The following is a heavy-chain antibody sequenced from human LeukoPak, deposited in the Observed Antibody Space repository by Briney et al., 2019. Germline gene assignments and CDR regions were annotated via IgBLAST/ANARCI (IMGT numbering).Heavy chain of an antibody. V-gene: IGHV3-64D*06. Sequence: GSLRLSCSASGFVFSIYTMYWVRQAPGKGPEYVSTISGSGNGFSIYYADSVKGRFTISRDDSKSILYLQMNGLRSEDTAVYYCVKDFGRVRGTPDSWGQGTLVTVSS. J-gene: IGHJ4*02. CDR3: VKDFGRVRGTPDS. CDR2: ISGSGNGFSI. D-gene: IGHD3-16*01. CDR1: GFVFSIYT.